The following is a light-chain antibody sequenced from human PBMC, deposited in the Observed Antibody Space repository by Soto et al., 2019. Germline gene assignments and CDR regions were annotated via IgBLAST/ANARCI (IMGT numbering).Light chain of an antibody. J-gene: IGKJ1*01. CDR2: DAS. CDR3: QQYNSYPWP. CDR1: QSISSW. V-gene: IGKV1-5*01. Sequence: DIQITQSPSTLSGLLGDRGTITCRASQSISSWLAWYQQKPGKAPKLLIYDASSLESGVPSRFSGSGSGTEFTLTISSLQPDDFTTYSCQQYNSYPWPFGQRTKVAIK.